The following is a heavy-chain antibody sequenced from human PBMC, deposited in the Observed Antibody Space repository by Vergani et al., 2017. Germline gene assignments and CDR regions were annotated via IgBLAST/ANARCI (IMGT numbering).Heavy chain of an antibody. J-gene: IGHJ4*02. D-gene: IGHD3-10*01. CDR1: GFTFDDYA. V-gene: IGHV3-9*01. CDR2: ISWNSGSI. CDR3: ARARQWYGSGSYYCYDY. Sequence: EVQLVESGGGLVQPGRSLRLSCAASGFTFDDYAMHWVRQAPGKGLEWVSGISWNSGSIGYADSVKGRFTISRDNAKNSLYLQMNSLRAEDTALYYCARARQWYGSGSYYCYDYWGQRTLVTVSS.